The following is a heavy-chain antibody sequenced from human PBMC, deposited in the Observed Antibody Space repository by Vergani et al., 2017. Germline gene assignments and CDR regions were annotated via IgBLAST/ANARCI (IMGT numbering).Heavy chain of an antibody. CDR1: GGSFSGYY. D-gene: IGHD1-26*01. CDR2: IYHSGST. Sequence: QVQLQQWGAGLLKPSETLSLTCAVSGGSFSGYYWRWIRQPPGKGLEWIGSIYHSGSTYYNPSLKSRVTISVDTSKNQFSLKLSSVTAADTAVYYCARHVGAKFSSAVDYWGQGTLVTVS. J-gene: IGHJ4*02. CDR3: ARHVGAKFSSAVDY. V-gene: IGHV4-34*01.